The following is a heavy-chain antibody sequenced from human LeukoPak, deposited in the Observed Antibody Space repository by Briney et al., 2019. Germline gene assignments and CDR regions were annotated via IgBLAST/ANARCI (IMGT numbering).Heavy chain of an antibody. D-gene: IGHD3-16*01. CDR2: IYSGGGT. J-gene: IGHJ6*03. CDR3: ARASQVTRWWELYYYMDV. V-gene: IGHV3-53*01. Sequence: GGSLRLSCAASGFIVSRNYMSWVRQAPGKGLEWVSVIYSGGGTYYADSVKGRFTISRDNSKNTLYLQMNRVRAEDTAVYYCARASQVTRWWELYYYMDVWGKGTTVTVSS. CDR1: GFIVSRNY.